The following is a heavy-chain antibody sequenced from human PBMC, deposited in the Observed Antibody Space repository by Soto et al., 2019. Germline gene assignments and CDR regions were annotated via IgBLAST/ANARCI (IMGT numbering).Heavy chain of an antibody. CDR2: IIPIFGTA. J-gene: IGHJ5*01. D-gene: IGHD2-2*01. Sequence: SVKVSGKASEGTFRSYAISWVRQAPGQGLEWMGGIIPIFGTANYAQKFQGRVTITADEATSTAYMELSSLSTEDTAVYDGERDQCGSTSCSSCLDPWGQGTLVTVSS. CDR1: EGTFRSYA. CDR3: ERDQCGSTSCSSCLDP. V-gene: IGHV1-69*13.